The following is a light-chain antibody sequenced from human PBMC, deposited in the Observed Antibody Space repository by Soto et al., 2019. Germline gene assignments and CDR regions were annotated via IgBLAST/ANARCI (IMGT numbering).Light chain of an antibody. CDR1: QSVSSK. CDR2: GAS. Sequence: EIVLTQSPGTLSVSPGERATLSCRASQSVSSKLAWYQQKPGQAPRLLFYGASTGATGSPARFSGSGSETEFTLAISSLQSEDVAVYYGQQYNNWPGTFGQGTKVEIK. V-gene: IGKV3-15*01. CDR3: QQYNNWPGT. J-gene: IGKJ1*01.